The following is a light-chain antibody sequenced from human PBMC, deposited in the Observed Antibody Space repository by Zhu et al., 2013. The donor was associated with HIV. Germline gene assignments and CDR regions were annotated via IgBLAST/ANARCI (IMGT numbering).Light chain of an antibody. CDR2: SNN. CDR1: SSNIGAHV. V-gene: IGLV1-47*02. CDR3: ASWEDNLSGLHWV. Sequence: QSILTQPPSVSGVPGQRVTISCTGSSSNIGAHVVHWYQQLPERAPKLLIYSNNLRPSGVPDRFSGSKSGTSASLAISGLRYEDEADYYCASWEDNLSGLHWVFGGGTRLTVL. J-gene: IGLJ3*02.